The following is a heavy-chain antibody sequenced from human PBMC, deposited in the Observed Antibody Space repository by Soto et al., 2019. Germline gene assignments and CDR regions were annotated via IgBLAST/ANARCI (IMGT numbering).Heavy chain of an antibody. Sequence: QVQLVQSGAEVKKPGSSVKVSCKASGGTFSSYAISWVRQAPGQGLEWMGGIIPIFGTANYAQKFQGRVTITADXXTXTXXMELSSLRSEDTAVYYCARERYCSGGSCYSPDFDYWGQGTLVTVSS. D-gene: IGHD2-15*01. CDR1: GGTFSSYA. J-gene: IGHJ4*02. CDR2: IIPIFGTA. CDR3: ARERYCSGGSCYSPDFDY. V-gene: IGHV1-69*12.